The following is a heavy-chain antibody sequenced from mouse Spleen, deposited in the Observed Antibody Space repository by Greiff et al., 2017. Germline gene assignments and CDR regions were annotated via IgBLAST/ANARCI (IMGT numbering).Heavy chain of an antibody. V-gene: IGHV1-82*01. CDR1: GYAFSSSW. CDR2: IYPGDGDT. Sequence: QVQLQQSGPELVKPGASVKISCKASGYAFSSSWMNWVKQRPGKGLEWIGRIYPGDGDTNYNGKFKGKATLTADKSSSTAYMQLSSLTSEDSAVYFCARWGLTGTWGQGTTLTVSS. J-gene: IGHJ2*01. D-gene: IGHD4-1*01. CDR3: ARWGLTGT.